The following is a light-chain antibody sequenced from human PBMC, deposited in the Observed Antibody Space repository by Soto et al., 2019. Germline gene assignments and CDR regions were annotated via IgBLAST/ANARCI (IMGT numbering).Light chain of an antibody. V-gene: IGLV2-14*03. CDR1: SSDVGGYNY. Sequence: QSALTQPASVSGSPGQSIAISCTGTSSDVGGYNYVSWYQQYPGKAPKLIIYEVSNRPSGVSDRFSGSKSGNTASLTISGLHAEDEADYYCSSYTTSSTRVFGGGTKLTVL. CDR3: SSYTTSSTRV. J-gene: IGLJ3*02. CDR2: EVS.